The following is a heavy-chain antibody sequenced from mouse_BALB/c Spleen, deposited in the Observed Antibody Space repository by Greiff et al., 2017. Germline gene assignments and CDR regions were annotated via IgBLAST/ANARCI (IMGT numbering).Heavy chain of an antibody. J-gene: IGHJ2*01. CDR2: ISYDGSN. CDR3: ARAGNYEGFDY. D-gene: IGHD2-1*01. CDR1: GVSFTSCY. V-gene: IGHV3-6*02. Sequence: EVQLQESGPSLVQPSQTLSLTCSVTGVSFTSCYWHWIRQFPGNKLEWMGYISYDGSNNYNPSLKNRISITHDTSKNQFFLKLNSVTTEDTATYYCARAGNYEGFDYWGQGTTLTVSS.